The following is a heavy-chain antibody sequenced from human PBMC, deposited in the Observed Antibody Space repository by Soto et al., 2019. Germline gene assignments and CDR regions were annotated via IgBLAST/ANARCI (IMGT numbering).Heavy chain of an antibody. J-gene: IGHJ4*02. Sequence: QVQLVQSGAEVKKPGSSVKVSCKASGGTFSNYAISWVRQAPGQGLEWMGGIIPIFGTANYAQKFQGRVTITADKSTSTAYMELSSLRSEDTAVHYCARGVYCGGDCYSHFDYWGQGTLVTVSS. V-gene: IGHV1-69*06. CDR1: GGTFSNYA. CDR2: IIPIFGTA. CDR3: ARGVYCGGDCYSHFDY. D-gene: IGHD2-21*02.